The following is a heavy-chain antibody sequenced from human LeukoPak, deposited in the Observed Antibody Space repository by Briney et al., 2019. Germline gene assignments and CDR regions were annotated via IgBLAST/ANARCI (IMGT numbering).Heavy chain of an antibody. Sequence: SETLSLTCTVSGGSISSYYWSWIRQPPGKGLEWIGYIYYSGSNNYNPSLKSRVTISVDTSKNQFSLKLSSVTAADTAVYYCARHPQSSPVEMATITYYFDYWGQGTLVTVSS. CDR2: IYYSGSN. J-gene: IGHJ4*02. CDR1: GGSISSYY. D-gene: IGHD5-24*01. CDR3: ARHPQSSPVEMATITYYFDY. V-gene: IGHV4-59*08.